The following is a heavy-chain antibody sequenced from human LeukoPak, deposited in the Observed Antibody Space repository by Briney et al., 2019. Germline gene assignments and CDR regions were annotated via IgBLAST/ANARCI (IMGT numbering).Heavy chain of an antibody. CDR1: GFTFSGSA. J-gene: IGHJ4*02. CDR3: TSRVAGTDV. V-gene: IGHV3-73*01. D-gene: IGHD6-19*01. Sequence: GGYLRLSCAASGFTFSGSAMHWVRQASGKGLEWVGRIRSKANSYATAYAASVKGRFTISRDYSKNTASLPMNSLKTEDTAVYSCTSRVAGTDVWGQGTLVTVSS. CDR2: IRSKANSYAT.